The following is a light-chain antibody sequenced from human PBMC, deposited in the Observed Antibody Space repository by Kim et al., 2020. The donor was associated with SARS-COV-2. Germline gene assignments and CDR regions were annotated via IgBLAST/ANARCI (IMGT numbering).Light chain of an antibody. CDR3: QSYDSSVSGWV. CDR1: SSNLGARSA. V-gene: IGLV1-40*01. CDR2: DNT. J-gene: IGLJ3*02. Sequence: RVPTSWRGGSSNLGARSAVHWYHQLPGMAPKLLIYDNTNRPSGVPDRFSGTKSGTSASLAITGLQAEDEGDYYCQSYDSSVSGWVFGGGTQLTVL.